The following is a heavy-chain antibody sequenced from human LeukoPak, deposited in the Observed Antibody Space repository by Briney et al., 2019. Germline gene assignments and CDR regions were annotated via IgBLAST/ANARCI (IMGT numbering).Heavy chain of an antibody. CDR1: GFTFSCYA. CDR2: ISGSGGST. CDR3: AKDLHYDYVWGSYRYGDY. Sequence: GGSLRLSCAASGFTFSCYAMSWVRQAPGKGLEWVSAISGSGGSTYYADSVKGRFTISRDNSKNTLYLQMNSLRAEDTAVYYCAKDLHYDYVWGSYRYGDYWGQRTLVTVSS. J-gene: IGHJ4*02. D-gene: IGHD3-16*02. V-gene: IGHV3-23*01.